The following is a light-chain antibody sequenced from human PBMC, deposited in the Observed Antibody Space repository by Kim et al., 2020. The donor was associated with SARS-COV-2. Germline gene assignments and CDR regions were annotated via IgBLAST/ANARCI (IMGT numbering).Light chain of an antibody. J-gene: IGKJ4*01. Sequence: SVSPGESAALSCRASESVSSNLAWYQQKPGQAPRLLMYDASTRATGVPARFSGSGSGTEFTLTISSLQSEDFAVYYCQQSNDRSLTFGGGTKLEI. CDR3: QQSNDRSLT. V-gene: IGKV3-15*01. CDR1: ESVSSN. CDR2: DAS.